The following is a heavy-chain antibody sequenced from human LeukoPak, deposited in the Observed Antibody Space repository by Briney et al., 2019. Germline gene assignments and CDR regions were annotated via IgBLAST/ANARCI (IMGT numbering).Heavy chain of an antibody. D-gene: IGHD1-7*01. CDR3: AGCRWNYHYFEH. J-gene: IGHJ4*02. CDR2: IYSGGST. Sequence: PGGSLRLSCAASGFTVSGNYMTWVRQAPGKGLECVSDIYSGGSTYYADSVEGRFTISRDKSKNTLYLHMNSLRAEDTAVYYCAGCRWNYHYFEHWGQGTLVTVSS. V-gene: IGHV3-66*01. CDR1: GFTVSGNY.